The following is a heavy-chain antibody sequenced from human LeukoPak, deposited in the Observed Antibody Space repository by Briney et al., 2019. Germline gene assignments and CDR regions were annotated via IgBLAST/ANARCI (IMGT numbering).Heavy chain of an antibody. CDR2: ISSSSSYI. Sequence: GGSLRLSCAASGFTFSSYSMNWVRQAPGKGLEWVSSISSSSSYIYYADSVKGRFTISRDNAKNSLYLQMNSLGAEDTAVYYCARAIQTYYYDSSGRKFDYWGQGTLVTVSS. D-gene: IGHD3-22*01. CDR3: ARAIQTYYYDSSGRKFDY. V-gene: IGHV3-21*01. J-gene: IGHJ4*02. CDR1: GFTFSSYS.